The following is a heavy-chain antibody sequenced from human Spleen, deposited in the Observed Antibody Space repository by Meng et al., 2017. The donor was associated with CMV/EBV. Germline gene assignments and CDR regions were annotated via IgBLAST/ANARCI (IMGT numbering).Heavy chain of an antibody. V-gene: IGHV2-5*01. D-gene: IGHD3-3*01. CDR2: IYWNDDK. CDR1: GFSRSSSGVG. Sequence: SGFSRSSSGVGVGWIRQPPGKALEWLALIYWNDDKRYSPSLKSRLTITKDTSKNQVVLTMTNMDPVDTATYYCAHSNTIFGVVRSYDYWGQGTLVTVSS. CDR3: AHSNTIFGVVRSYDY. J-gene: IGHJ4*02.